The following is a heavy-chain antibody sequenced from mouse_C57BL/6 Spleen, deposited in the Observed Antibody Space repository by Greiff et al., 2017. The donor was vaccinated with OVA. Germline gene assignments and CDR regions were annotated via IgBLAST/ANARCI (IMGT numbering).Heavy chain of an antibody. CDR1: GYTFASYW. CDR3: ASRWLPDYLDY. Sequence: QVQLQQPGAELVKPGASVKLSCKASGYTFASYWMHWVKQRPGQGLEWIGMIHPNSGSTNYNEKFKSKATLTVDKSSSTAYMQLSSLTSEDSAVYYCASRWLPDYLDYWGQGTTLTVSS. J-gene: IGHJ2*01. D-gene: IGHD2-3*01. CDR2: IHPNSGST. V-gene: IGHV1-64*01.